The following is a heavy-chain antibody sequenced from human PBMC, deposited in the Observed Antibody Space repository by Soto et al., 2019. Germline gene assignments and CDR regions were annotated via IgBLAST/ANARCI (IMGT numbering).Heavy chain of an antibody. V-gene: IGHV3-23*01. CDR1: GFRFSSFA. D-gene: IGHD3-3*01. CDR3: AKDPGPRRSGHYYYGMDV. CDR2: ISGSGGST. Sequence: GGSLRLSCAASGFRFSSFAMSWVRQAPGKGLEWVSAISGSGGSTYYADSVKGRFTISRDNSKNTLYVQVSSLRADDTAVYYCAKDPGPRRSGHYYYGMDVWGQGTTVNVSS. J-gene: IGHJ6*02.